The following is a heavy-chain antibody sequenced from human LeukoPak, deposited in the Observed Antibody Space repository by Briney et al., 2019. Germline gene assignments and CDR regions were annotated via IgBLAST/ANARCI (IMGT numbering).Heavy chain of an antibody. CDR1: GFTFSTYT. Sequence: GGSLRLSCADSGFTFSTYTMHWVRQAPGKGLEWVAVISYDGSNKYYADSVKGRFTISRDNSKNMLYLQMNSLRAEDTAVYYCARDLSCSCWYVDNWGQGTLVTVSS. V-gene: IGHV3-30-3*01. J-gene: IGHJ4*02. D-gene: IGHD6-19*01. CDR3: ARDLSCSCWYVDN. CDR2: ISYDGSNK.